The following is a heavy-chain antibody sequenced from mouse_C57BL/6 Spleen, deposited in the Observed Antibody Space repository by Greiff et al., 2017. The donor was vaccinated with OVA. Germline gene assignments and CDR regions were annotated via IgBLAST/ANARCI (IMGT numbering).Heavy chain of an antibody. CDR1: GYSFTGYY. D-gene: IGHD1-1*01. J-gene: IGHJ1*03. CDR2: INPSTGGT. CDR3: ARGAFYGSSHWYFDV. Sequence: EVQVVESGPELVKPGASVKISCKASGYSFTGYYMNWVKQSPEKSLEWIGEINPSTGGTTYNQKFKAKATLTVDKSSSTAYMQLKSLTSEDSAVYYCARGAFYGSSHWYFDVWGTGTTVTVSS. V-gene: IGHV1-42*01.